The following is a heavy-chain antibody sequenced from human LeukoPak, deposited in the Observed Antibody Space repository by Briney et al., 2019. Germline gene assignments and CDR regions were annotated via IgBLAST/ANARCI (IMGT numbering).Heavy chain of an antibody. D-gene: IGHD6-19*01. V-gene: IGHV1-69*04. CDR2: IIPILGIA. J-gene: IGHJ4*02. CDR1: GYTFTSYA. Sequence: KVSCKASGYTFTSYAISWVRQAPGQGLEWMGRIIPILGIANYAQKFQGRVTITADKSTSTAYMELSSLRSEDTAVYYCARESSGWYQGVYWGQGTLVTVSS. CDR3: ARESSGWYQGVY.